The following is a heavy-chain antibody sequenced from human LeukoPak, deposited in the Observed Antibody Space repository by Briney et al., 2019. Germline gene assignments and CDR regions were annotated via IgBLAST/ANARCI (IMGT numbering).Heavy chain of an antibody. CDR1: GFTLSSYA. Sequence: PGGSLRLSCAAAGFTLSSYAMSSVRQAPGKGLGWVSAISDTGNTYHADSVKGRFTISSDSSKHTLFLQMNRLRPEDAAVYYCAKAPVTTCRGAFCYPFDYWGLGTLVTVSS. D-gene: IGHD2-15*01. J-gene: IGHJ4*02. CDR3: AKAPVTTCRGAFCYPFDY. CDR2: ISDTGNT. V-gene: IGHV3-23*01.